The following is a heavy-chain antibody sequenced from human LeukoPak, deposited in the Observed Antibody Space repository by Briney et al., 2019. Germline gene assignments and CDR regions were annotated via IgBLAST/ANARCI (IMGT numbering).Heavy chain of an antibody. D-gene: IGHD3-22*01. Sequence: GASVKVSCKAFGYTFTRYYMHWVRQAPGQGPEWMGVISPSGGSTTYAQKFQGRVTLTRDMSTSTDYLELSSLRSEDTAVYYCARVKYDYDSSRFDPWGQGTLVTVSS. CDR1: GYTFTRYY. CDR2: ISPSGGST. CDR3: ARVKYDYDSSRFDP. J-gene: IGHJ5*02. V-gene: IGHV1-46*01.